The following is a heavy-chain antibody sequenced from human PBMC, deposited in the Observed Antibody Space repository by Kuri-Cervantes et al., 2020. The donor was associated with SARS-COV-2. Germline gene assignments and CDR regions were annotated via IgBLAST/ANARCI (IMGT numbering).Heavy chain of an antibody. CDR2: INTNTGNP. J-gene: IGHJ6*03. V-gene: IGHV7-4-1*02. CDR3: ARDSGITIFGVVTNYYYYYMDV. D-gene: IGHD3-3*01. Sequence: ASVKVSCKASGYTFTSYGISWVRQAPGQGLEWMGWINTNTGNPTYAQGFTGRFVFSLDTSVSTAYLQISSLKAEDAAVYYCARDSGITIFGVVTNYYYYYMDVWGKGTTVTVSS. CDR1: GYTFTSYG.